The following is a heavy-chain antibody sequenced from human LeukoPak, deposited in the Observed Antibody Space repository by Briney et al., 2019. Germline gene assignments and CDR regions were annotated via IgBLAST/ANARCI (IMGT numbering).Heavy chain of an antibody. CDR3: ARGGHYYDTSGYLIDY. D-gene: IGHD3-22*01. V-gene: IGHV3-33*01. J-gene: IGHJ4*02. Sequence: GRSLRLSCAASGFTFSSYGIHWVRQAPGKGLEWVAAIWYDGGNKYYVDSVKGRFTISRDNSKNTVYLQMNSLRAEDTAVYYCARGGHYYDTSGYLIDYWGQGTLVTVSS. CDR2: IWYDGGNK. CDR1: GFTFSSYG.